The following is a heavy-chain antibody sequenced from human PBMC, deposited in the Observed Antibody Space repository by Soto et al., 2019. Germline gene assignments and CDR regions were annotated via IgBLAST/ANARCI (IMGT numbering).Heavy chain of an antibody. V-gene: IGHV2-5*02. CDR1: GFSLTTDSVG. J-gene: IGHJ4*02. CDR2: IYWDDSK. D-gene: IGHD1-26*01. Sequence: QITLKESGPPPVKPTQTLTLTCTFSGFSLTTDSVGVGWIRQPPGEALEWLAVIYWDDSKTYRPSLESRPTIPKDTSTNQVARTMTNIDSLDTATYYCAHASGGRSLYWGQATRVTVSS. CDR3: AHASGGRSLY.